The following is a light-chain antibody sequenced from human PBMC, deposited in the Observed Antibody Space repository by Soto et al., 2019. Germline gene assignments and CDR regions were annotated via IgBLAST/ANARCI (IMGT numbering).Light chain of an antibody. V-gene: IGLV2-23*02. CDR2: EVT. J-gene: IGLJ2*01. CDR1: SSDVGSYNL. Sequence: QSALTQPASVSGSPGQSITISCTGTSSDVGSYNLVSWYQQHPGKVPKLMIYEVTKRPSGGSNRFSGSKSGNTASLTISGLQAEDEADYYCCAYAGSSTFVIFGGGTQLTVL. CDR3: CAYAGSSTFVI.